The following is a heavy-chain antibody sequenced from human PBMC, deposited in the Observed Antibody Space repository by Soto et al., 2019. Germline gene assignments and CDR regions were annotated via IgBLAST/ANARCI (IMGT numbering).Heavy chain of an antibody. Sequence: EVQLVESGGGLVQPGGSLRLSCATSGFFLSDCAMTWVRRAPGKGLEWVSNISSGSSVIDYADSVKGRFTVSRDNARNSLYLQMNSLRAEDTAVYYCARDLSWGSNWYYYMDVWGKGTTVTVSS. CDR2: ISSGSSVI. J-gene: IGHJ6*03. D-gene: IGHD7-27*01. CDR1: GFFLSDCA. V-gene: IGHV3-48*01. CDR3: ARDLSWGSNWYYYMDV.